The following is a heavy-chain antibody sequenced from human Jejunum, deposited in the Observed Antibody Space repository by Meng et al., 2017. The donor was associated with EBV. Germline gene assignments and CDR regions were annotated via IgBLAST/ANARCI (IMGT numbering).Heavy chain of an antibody. V-gene: IGHV3-53*01. J-gene: IGHJ4*02. D-gene: IGHD5-12*01. CDR1: GFSVSSLY. Sequence: LGGSGEGLIRPGGSLRLSGAASGFSVSSLYMSWVRQAPGKGLECVSIIYSGGSTYYADSVKGRFTISRDNSKNTLYLQMNGLRAEDTAVYYCAKGYTGYFSVDYWGQGTLVTVSS. CDR3: AKGYTGYFSVDY. CDR2: IYSGGST.